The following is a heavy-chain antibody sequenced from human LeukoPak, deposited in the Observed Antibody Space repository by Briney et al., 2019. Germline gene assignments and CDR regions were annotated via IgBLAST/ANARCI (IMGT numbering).Heavy chain of an antibody. J-gene: IGHJ4*02. CDR2: ISSSSSYI. CDR3: ARGTYGSGTQFDY. Sequence: GGSLRLSCSASGFTFSSYSMNWVRQAAGKGLEWVSSISSSSSYIYYADSVKGRFTISRDNAKNSLYLQMNSLRAEDTVVYYCARGTYGSGTQFDYWGQGTLVTVSS. CDR1: GFTFSSYS. D-gene: IGHD3-10*01. V-gene: IGHV3-21*01.